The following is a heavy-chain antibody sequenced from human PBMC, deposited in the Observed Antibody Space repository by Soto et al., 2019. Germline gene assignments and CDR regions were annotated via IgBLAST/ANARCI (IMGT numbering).Heavy chain of an antibody. CDR2: TYYRSKWYN. D-gene: IGHD2-2*01. J-gene: IGHJ6*02. Sequence: PSQTLSLTCAISGDSVSSNSAAWNWIRQSPSRGLEWLGRTYYRSKWYNDYAVSVKSRITINPDTSKNQFSLQLNSVTPEDTAVYYCARDRYCSSTSCYFLGYYYGMDVWGQGTTVTVSS. V-gene: IGHV6-1*01. CDR3: ARDRYCSSTSCYFLGYYYGMDV. CDR1: GDSVSSNSAA.